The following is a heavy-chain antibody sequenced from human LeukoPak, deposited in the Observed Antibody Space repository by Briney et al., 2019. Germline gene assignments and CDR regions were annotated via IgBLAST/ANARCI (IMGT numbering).Heavy chain of an antibody. CDR3: ARDLSSSSGVDFGY. CDR2: ISGSGGST. CDR1: GFTFSSYV. J-gene: IGHJ4*02. D-gene: IGHD6-6*01. V-gene: IGHV3-23*01. Sequence: AGGSLRLSCAASGFTFSSYVMSWVRQAPGKGLEWVSTISGSGGSTYYTDSVKGRFTISRDNSKNTLYLQMNSLRAEDVALYYCARDLSSSSGVDFGYWGQGTLVTVSS.